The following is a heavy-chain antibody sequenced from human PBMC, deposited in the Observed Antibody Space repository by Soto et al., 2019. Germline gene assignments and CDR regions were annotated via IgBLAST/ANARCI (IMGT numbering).Heavy chain of an antibody. CDR1: GFTFSSYA. CDR3: AKAYDYGDYVAVDY. J-gene: IGHJ4*02. Sequence: GGSLRLSCAASGFTFSSYAMSWVRQAPGKGLEWVSAISGSGGSTYYADSVKGRFTISRDNSKNTLYLQMNSLRAEDTAVYYCAKAYDYGDYVAVDYWGQGTLVTVSS. D-gene: IGHD4-17*01. CDR2: ISGSGGST. V-gene: IGHV3-23*01.